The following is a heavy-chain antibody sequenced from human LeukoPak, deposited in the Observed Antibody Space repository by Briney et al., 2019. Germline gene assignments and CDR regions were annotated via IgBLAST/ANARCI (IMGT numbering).Heavy chain of an antibody. CDR2: IYSGGST. V-gene: IGHV3-53*01. D-gene: IGHD5-24*01. J-gene: IGHJ4*02. CDR1: GFTVSSNY. CDR3: ARELGDGYNPFDY. Sequence: GGSLRLSCAASGFTVSSNYMSWVRQAPGKGLEWVSVIYSGGSTYYADSVKGRFTISRDSSKNTLYLQMNSLRAEDTAVYYCARELGDGYNPFDYWGEGTLVTVSS.